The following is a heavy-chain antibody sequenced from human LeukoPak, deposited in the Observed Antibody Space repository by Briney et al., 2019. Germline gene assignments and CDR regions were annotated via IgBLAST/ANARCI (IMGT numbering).Heavy chain of an antibody. D-gene: IGHD6-6*01. Sequence: SETLSLTCTVSGGSISNYYWSWIRQPPEKGLEWIGYIHYSGSTKYNPSLKSRVTISVDTSKNQFSLRLSPVTAADTAVYYCARDWGVSARPGYMDVWGKGTTVTVSS. J-gene: IGHJ6*03. CDR3: ARDWGVSARPGYMDV. CDR1: GGSISNYY. V-gene: IGHV4-59*01. CDR2: IHYSGST.